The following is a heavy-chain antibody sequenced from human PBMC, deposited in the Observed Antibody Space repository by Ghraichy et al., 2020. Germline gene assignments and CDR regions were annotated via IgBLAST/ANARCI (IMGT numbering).Heavy chain of an antibody. CDR3: ARSRQRGYSYGYYYYYMDV. J-gene: IGHJ6*03. V-gene: IGHV3-30-3*01. Sequence: LSLTCAASGFTFSSYAMHWVRQAPGKGLEWVAVISYDGSNKYYADSVKGRFTISRDNSKNTLYLQMNSLRAEDTAVYYCARSRQRGYSYGYYYYYMDVWGKGTTVTVSS. CDR2: ISYDGSNK. CDR1: GFTFSSYA. D-gene: IGHD5-18*01.